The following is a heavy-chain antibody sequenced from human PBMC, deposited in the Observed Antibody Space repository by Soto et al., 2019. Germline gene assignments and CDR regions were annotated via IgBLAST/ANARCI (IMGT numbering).Heavy chain of an antibody. CDR3: AKHSYYDFWPGHYYYLDF. Sequence: PSETLSLTCTVSGGSISSGGYYWTWIRQHPGKGLEWIAYIYHSGYTFYNPSLKSRVTMSVDTSKNQFSLKLGSVTAADTAVYYCAKHSYYDFWPGHYYYLDFWGQGTLVTVSS. CDR2: IYHSGYT. V-gene: IGHV4-31*03. J-gene: IGHJ4*02. D-gene: IGHD3-3*01. CDR1: GGSISSGGYY.